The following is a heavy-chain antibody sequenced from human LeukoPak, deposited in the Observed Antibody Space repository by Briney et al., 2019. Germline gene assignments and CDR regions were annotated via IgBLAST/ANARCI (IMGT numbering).Heavy chain of an antibody. D-gene: IGHD3-10*01. CDR3: ARINMVRGVISPPDQ. CDR2: ITSSSSNI. Sequence: GGSLRLSCAASGFSFSTYSMNWVRQAPGKGLEWVSYITSSSSNIYYADSVKGRFTISRDNAKNSLYLQMNSLRDEDTAVYYCARINMVRGVISPPDQWGQGTLVTVSS. J-gene: IGHJ4*02. CDR1: GFSFSTYS. V-gene: IGHV3-48*02.